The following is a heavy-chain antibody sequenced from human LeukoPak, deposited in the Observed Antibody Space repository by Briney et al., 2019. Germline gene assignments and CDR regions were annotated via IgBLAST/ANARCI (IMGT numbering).Heavy chain of an antibody. J-gene: IGHJ4*02. D-gene: IGHD6-13*01. Sequence: PGGSLRLSCAASGFTFSSYSMNWVRQAPGKGLEWVSSISSSSSYIYYADSVKGRFTISRDNSKNTLYLQMNSLRAEDTAVYYCAKDGIAAAEIDYWGQGTLVTVSS. CDR1: GFTFSSYS. CDR3: AKDGIAAAEIDY. CDR2: ISSSSSYI. V-gene: IGHV3-21*04.